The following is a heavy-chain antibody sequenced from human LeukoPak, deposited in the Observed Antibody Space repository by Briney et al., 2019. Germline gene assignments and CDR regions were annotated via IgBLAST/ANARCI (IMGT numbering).Heavy chain of an antibody. D-gene: IGHD2-15*01. CDR1: GFTFSDYY. CDR2: ISSSGSTI. CDR3: AKDIAYCSGGSCSYYYYYYGMDV. Sequence: GGSLRLSCAASGFTFSDYYMSWIRQAPGKGLEWVSYISSSGSTIYYADSVKGRFTISRDNAKNSLYLQMNSLRAEDTALYYCAKDIAYCSGGSCSYYYYYYGMDVWGQGTTVTVSS. V-gene: IGHV3-11*01. J-gene: IGHJ6*02.